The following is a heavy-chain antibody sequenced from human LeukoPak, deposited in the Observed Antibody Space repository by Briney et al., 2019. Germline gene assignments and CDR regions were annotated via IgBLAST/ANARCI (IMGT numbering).Heavy chain of an antibody. CDR3: ARAGGYGDYLVYFGY. J-gene: IGHJ4*02. CDR1: GGSISSYY. D-gene: IGHD4-17*01. Sequence: PSETLSLTCTVSGGSISSYYRSWIRQPPGKGLEWSGYIYYSGSTNYNPSLKSRVTISVDTSKNQFSLKLSSVTAADTAVYYCARAGGYGDYLVYFGYWGQGTLVTVSS. V-gene: IGHV4-59*01. CDR2: IYYSGST.